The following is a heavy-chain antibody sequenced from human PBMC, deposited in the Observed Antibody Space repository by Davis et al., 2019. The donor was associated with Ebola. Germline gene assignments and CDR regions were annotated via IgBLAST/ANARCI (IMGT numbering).Heavy chain of an antibody. CDR1: GGSFSGYH. CDR2: INVSGGT. J-gene: IGHJ5*02. CDR3: ARPAGWFDP. V-gene: IGHV4-34*01. Sequence: SETLSLTCAVYGGSFSGYHWSWIRQPPGKGLEWIGEINVSGGTTYNPSLRSRVIISVDTSKNQFSLRLSSVTAADTAVYYCARPAGWFDPWGQGTLVTVSS.